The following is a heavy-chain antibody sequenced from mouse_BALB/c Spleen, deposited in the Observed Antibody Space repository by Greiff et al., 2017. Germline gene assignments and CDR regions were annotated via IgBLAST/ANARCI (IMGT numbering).Heavy chain of an antibody. CDR3: ARQGGYYGSSEGFDY. D-gene: IGHD1-1*01. Sequence: EVQGVESGGGLVKPGGSLKLSCAASGFAFSSYDMSWVRQTPEKRLEWVAYISSGGGSTYYPDTVKGRFTISRDNAKNTLYLQMSSLKSEDTAMYYCARQGGYYGSSEGFDYWGQGTTLTVSS. J-gene: IGHJ2*01. CDR1: GFAFSSYD. V-gene: IGHV5-12-1*01. CDR2: ISSGGGST.